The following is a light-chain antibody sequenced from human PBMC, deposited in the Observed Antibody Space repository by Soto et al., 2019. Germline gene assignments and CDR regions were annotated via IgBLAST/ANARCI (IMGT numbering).Light chain of an antibody. V-gene: IGLV2-14*03. J-gene: IGLJ1*01. CDR2: EVS. Sequence: QSALTQPASVFGSPGQSITISCTGTSGDVGGYNFVSWYQQHPGKAPKLMIYEVSNRPSGVSNRFSGSKSGNTASLTISGLQPEDEADYYCSSYTTSITVVFGTGTKVTVL. CDR1: SGDVGGYNF. CDR3: SSYTTSITVV.